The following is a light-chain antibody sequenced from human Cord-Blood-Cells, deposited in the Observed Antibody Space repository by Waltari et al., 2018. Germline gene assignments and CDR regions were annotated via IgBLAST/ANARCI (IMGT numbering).Light chain of an antibody. CDR1: SGINVGTYR. CDR2: YKSDSDK. CDR3: MIWHSSAWV. V-gene: IGLV5-45*01. Sequence: QAVLTQPASLSASPGASASLTCPLRSGINVGTYRIYWYKQKPGSPPQYLLRYKSDSDKQQGSGVPSRCSGSKDASANAGILLISGLQSEDEADYYCMIWHSSAWVFGGGTKLTVL. J-gene: IGLJ3*02.